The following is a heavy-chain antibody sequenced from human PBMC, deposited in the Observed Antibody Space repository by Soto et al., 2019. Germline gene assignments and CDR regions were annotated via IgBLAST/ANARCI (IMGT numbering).Heavy chain of an antibody. V-gene: IGHV1-3*01. J-gene: IGHJ4*02. D-gene: IGHD2-2*01. CDR2: INAGNGNT. CDR1: GYTFTSYA. Sequence: ASVKVSCKASGYTFTSYAMHWVRQAPGQRLEWMGWINAGNGNTKYSQKFQGRVTITRDTSASTAYMELSSLRSEDTAVYYCARVILGYCSSTSCSPFDYRGQGTLVTVSS. CDR3: ARVILGYCSSTSCSPFDY.